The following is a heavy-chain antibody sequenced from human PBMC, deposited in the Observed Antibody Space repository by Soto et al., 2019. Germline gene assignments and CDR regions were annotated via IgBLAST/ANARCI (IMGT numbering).Heavy chain of an antibody. CDR2: ISAGGSST. Sequence: GGSLRLSCAVSGFTFSNYAIHWVRQAPGKGLEWVSGISAGGSSTFYADSVKGRFTISRDNSKNMLYLQMNSLRAEDAAVYYGARRSIAVAVGAFDIWGQGTVVTVSS. CDR3: ARRSIAVAVGAFDI. CDR1: GFTFSNYA. D-gene: IGHD6-19*01. V-gene: IGHV3-23*01. J-gene: IGHJ3*02.